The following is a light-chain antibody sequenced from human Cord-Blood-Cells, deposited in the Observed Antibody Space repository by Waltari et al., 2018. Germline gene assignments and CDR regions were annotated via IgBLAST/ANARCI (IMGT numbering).Light chain of an antibody. J-gene: IGLJ2*01. CDR3: QSYDSSLSGYVV. Sequence: QSVLTQPPSVSGSPGQRVTISCTGSSSNLGAGHDVHWYQQLPGTAPKLLTYGNSHRPSGVPDRFSGSKSGTSASLAITGLHAEDEADYYCQSYDSSLSGYVVFGGGTKLTVL. V-gene: IGLV1-40*01. CDR1: SSNLGAGHD. CDR2: GNS.